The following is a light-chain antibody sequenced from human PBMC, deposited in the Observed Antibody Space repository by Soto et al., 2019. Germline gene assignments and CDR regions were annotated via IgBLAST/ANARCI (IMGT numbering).Light chain of an antibody. CDR3: QQRDNWPWT. V-gene: IGKV3-11*01. CDR1: QSVRSN. J-gene: IGKJ1*01. Sequence: EMVLTQSPATLSLSPGERATLSCRASQSVRSNLAWYQHKPGQAPRLLIYDVSNRATGIPGRFSGSGFGTDFTLTISNVEPEDFAVYYCQQRDNWPWTFGQGAKVEIK. CDR2: DVS.